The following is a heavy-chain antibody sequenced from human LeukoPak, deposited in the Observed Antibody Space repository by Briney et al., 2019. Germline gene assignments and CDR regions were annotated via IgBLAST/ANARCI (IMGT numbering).Heavy chain of an antibody. J-gene: IGHJ3*01. Sequence: SVKVSCKASGGTFSSYAISWVRQAPGQGLEWMGGIIPIFGTANYAQKFQGRVTITADESTSTAYMELSSLRSEDTALYYCASTYLDSSGYYPDAFDFWGQGIMVTVSS. CDR1: GGTFSSYA. CDR2: IIPIFGTA. V-gene: IGHV1-69*13. CDR3: ASTYLDSSGYYPDAFDF. D-gene: IGHD3-22*01.